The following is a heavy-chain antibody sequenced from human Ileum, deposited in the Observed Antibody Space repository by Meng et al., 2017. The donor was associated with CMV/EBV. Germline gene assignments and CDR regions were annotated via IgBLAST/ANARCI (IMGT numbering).Heavy chain of an antibody. CDR2: ISHSGST. CDR1: GMSFSGHY. D-gene: IGHD5-18*01. Sequence: SGMSFSGHYCTWIRQAPGRGLEWIGEISHSGSTNYNPSLKSRVTMSVDTSKNQFSLSLNSVTAADTAVYYCASLVYGYNYISGMDVWGPGATVTVSS. V-gene: IGHV4-34*01. J-gene: IGHJ6*02. CDR3: ASLVYGYNYISGMDV.